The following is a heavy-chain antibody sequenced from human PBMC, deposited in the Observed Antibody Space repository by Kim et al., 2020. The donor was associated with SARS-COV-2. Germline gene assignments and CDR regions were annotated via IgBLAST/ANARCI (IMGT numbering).Heavy chain of an antibody. CDR1: GYTFTSYY. J-gene: IGHJ4*02. CDR3: ARASLTPHSSSWYEVYYDSSGYKMLDY. V-gene: IGHV1-46*01. D-gene: IGHD3-22*01. CDR2: INPSGGST. Sequence: ASVKVSCKASGYTFTSYYMHWVRQAPGQGLEWMGIINPSGGSTSYAQKFQGRVTMTRDTSTSTVYMELSSLRSEDTAVYYCARASLTPHSSSWYEVYYDSSGYKMLDYWGQGTLVTVSS.